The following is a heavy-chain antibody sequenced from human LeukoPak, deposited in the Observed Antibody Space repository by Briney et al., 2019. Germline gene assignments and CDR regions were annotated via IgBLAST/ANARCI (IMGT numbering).Heavy chain of an antibody. J-gene: IGHJ4*02. CDR1: GFTFRSDW. CDR3: AKGSYYDSSGSFYFDY. Sequence: QAGGSLRLSCAASGFTFRSDWMSWVRQSPEKGLEWAANINPDGSATYYVDSVKGRFIISRDNSKNTLYVQVNSLGTEDTAAYYCAKGSYYDSSGSFYFDYWGQGTLVTVSS. V-gene: IGHV3-7*03. CDR2: INPDGSAT. D-gene: IGHD3-22*01.